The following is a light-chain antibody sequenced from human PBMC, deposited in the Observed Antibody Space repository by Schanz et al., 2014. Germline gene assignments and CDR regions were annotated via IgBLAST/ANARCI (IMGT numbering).Light chain of an antibody. CDR3: LQSYTTPRT. CDR1: QNINNY. V-gene: IGKV1-39*01. Sequence: DIQMTQSPSSLSASVGDRVTITCRASQNINNYLSWYQHRPGEAPRLLIYAASNLQSEIPSRFSGSGSGTDFTLTISSLQRDDFATYYCLQSYTTPRTFGPGTKVESK. CDR2: AAS. J-gene: IGKJ2*01.